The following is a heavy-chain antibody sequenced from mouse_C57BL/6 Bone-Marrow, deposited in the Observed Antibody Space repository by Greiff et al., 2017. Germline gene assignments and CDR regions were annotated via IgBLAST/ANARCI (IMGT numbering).Heavy chain of an antibody. D-gene: IGHD1-1*01. J-gene: IGHJ4*01. Sequence: EVQLQQSGTVLARPGASVKMSCKTSGYTFTSYWMHWVKQRPGQGLEWIGAIYPGNSDTSYNQKFKGKAKLTAVTSASTAYMELSSLTNEDSAVYYFTRRTTVVARYAMDYWGQGTSVTVSS. CDR3: TRRTTVVARYAMDY. CDR2: IYPGNSDT. V-gene: IGHV1-5*01. CDR1: GYTFTSYW.